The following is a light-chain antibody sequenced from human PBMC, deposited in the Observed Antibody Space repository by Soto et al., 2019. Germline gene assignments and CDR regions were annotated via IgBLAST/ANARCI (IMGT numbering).Light chain of an antibody. V-gene: IGLV3-21*02. CDR1: NIGSKS. CDR2: EDS. J-gene: IGLJ2*01. CDR3: QVWASSSDHVV. Sequence: SYELTQPPSVSVAPGQTARITCGGNNIGSKSVHWYQQKPGQAPVLVVYEDSDRPSGIPERFSGSNSGNTATLTIRRVEAGDEADYYCQVWASSSDHVVFGGGTKLTVL.